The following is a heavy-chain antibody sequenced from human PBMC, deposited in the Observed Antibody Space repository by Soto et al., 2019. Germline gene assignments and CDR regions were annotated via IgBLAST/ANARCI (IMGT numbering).Heavy chain of an antibody. CDR3: ARDRLMATAGTARHYFGLDV. J-gene: IGHJ6*02. V-gene: IGHV4-31*03. CDR2: IYYSGNT. CDR1: GGSIRSGGHY. Sequence: TLSLTCTVSGGSIRSGGHYWSWVRQNPRRGLEWIGNIYYSGNTYYNPSLKSRLTISVDTSKNQFSLNLSSVTAADTAVYYCARDRLMATAGTARHYFGLDVWGQGTTVTVSS. D-gene: IGHD5-18*01.